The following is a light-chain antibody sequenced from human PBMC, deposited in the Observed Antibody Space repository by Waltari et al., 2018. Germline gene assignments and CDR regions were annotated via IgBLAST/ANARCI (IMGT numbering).Light chain of an antibody. Sequence: QTVVTQEPSLSVSPGGTVALTCALSAGPFPSPSYASWYQQRPGQTPRTLVYKTNTRSNGVPDRFSGSILGSEAALTITGAQADDESNYYCLVYMGSGIWMFGGGTKLTV. CDR2: KTN. V-gene: IGLV8-61*01. CDR1: AGPFPSPSY. J-gene: IGLJ3*02. CDR3: LVYMGSGIWM.